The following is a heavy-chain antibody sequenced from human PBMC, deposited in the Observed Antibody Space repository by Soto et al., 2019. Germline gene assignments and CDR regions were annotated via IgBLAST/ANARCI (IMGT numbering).Heavy chain of an antibody. Sequence: GGSLRPSCAASGFTFSSYEMNWVRQAPGKGLEWVSYISSSGSTIYYADSVKGRFTISRDNAKNSLYLQMNSLRAEDTAVYYCARGLVDYDSSGYYRPWGQGTLVTVSS. CDR2: ISSSGSTI. CDR3: ARGLVDYDSSGYYRP. V-gene: IGHV3-48*03. J-gene: IGHJ4*02. D-gene: IGHD3-22*01. CDR1: GFTFSSYE.